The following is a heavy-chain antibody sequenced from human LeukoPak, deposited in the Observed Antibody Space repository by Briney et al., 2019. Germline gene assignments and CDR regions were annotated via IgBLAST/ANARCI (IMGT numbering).Heavy chain of an antibody. CDR2: IYTSGST. CDR1: GGSISSSSYY. D-gene: IGHD4-17*01. Sequence: SETLSLTCTVSGGSISSSSYYWGWIRQPAGKGLEWIGRIYTSGSTNYNPSLKSRVTISVDTSKNQFSLKLSSVTAADTAVYYCARTTVYGGWFDPWGQGTLVTVSS. V-gene: IGHV4-61*02. J-gene: IGHJ5*02. CDR3: ARTTVYGGWFDP.